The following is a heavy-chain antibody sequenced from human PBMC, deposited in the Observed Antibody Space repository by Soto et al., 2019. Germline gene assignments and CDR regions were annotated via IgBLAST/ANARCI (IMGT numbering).Heavy chain of an antibody. V-gene: IGHV3-48*02. D-gene: IGHD1-26*01. CDR3: AREDILGARSFDY. J-gene: IGHJ4*02. CDR1: GFTFSCYS. CDR2: ISSGSKTI. Sequence: SSLRLSCATSGFTFSCYSVNWVRQVPGKGLEWVSYISSGSKTIYYAESVKGRFTVSRDNARNSQYLQMNSLRDEDTAVYYCAREDILGARSFDYWGQGTLVPVSS.